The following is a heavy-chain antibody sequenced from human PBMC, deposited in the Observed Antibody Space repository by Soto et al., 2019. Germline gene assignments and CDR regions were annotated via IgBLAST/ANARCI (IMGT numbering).Heavy chain of an antibody. CDR2: ISYDGSNK. V-gene: IGHV3-30*18. Sequence: QPGGSLRLSCAASGFTFSSYGMHWVRQAPGKGLEWVAVISYDGSNKYYADSVKGRFTISRDDSKNTLYLQMNSLRAEDTAVYYCAKDRGQLDVGPRYYYGMDVWGQGTTVTVSS. D-gene: IGHD6-6*01. CDR3: AKDRGQLDVGPRYYYGMDV. J-gene: IGHJ6*02. CDR1: GFTFSSYG.